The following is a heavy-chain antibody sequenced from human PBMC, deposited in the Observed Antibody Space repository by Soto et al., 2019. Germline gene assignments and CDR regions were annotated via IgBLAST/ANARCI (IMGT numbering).Heavy chain of an antibody. CDR3: ARVRTDWGSTDY. CDR2: INPSGGST. V-gene: IGHV1-46*01. J-gene: IGHJ4*02. Sequence: QVQLVQSGAEVKKPGASVKVSCKASGYTFTSYYMHWVRQAPGQGLEWMGIINPSGGSTSYAQKFQGRXXMXRXXSTSTVYMELSSLRSEDTAVYYCARVRTDWGSTDYWGQGTLVTVSS. D-gene: IGHD7-27*01. CDR1: GYTFTSYY.